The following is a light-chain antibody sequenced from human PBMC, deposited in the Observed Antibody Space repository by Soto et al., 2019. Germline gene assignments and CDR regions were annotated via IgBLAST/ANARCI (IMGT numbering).Light chain of an antibody. J-gene: IGKJ4*01. CDR3: QQYNSYSLT. V-gene: IGKV1-5*01. Sequence: DIQMTQSPSTLSASVGDRVTITCRASQSISSRLAWYQQKPGKAPKILIYDASNLESGVPSRFSASGSGTEFTLTISSLQPDDFATYYCQQYNSYSLTFGRGTKVDIK. CDR1: QSISSR. CDR2: DAS.